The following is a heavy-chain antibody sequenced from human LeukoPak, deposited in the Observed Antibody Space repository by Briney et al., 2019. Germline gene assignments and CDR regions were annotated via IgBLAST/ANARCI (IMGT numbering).Heavy chain of an antibody. V-gene: IGHV3-7*01. J-gene: IGHJ3*02. CDR1: RFTFSTYW. CDR3: ARDAVHSGTGNTFDI. CDR2: IKQDGSVK. Sequence: GGSLRLSCAASRFTFSTYWMSWVRQAPGKGLEWVANIKQDGSVKYYVDPVKGRFTISRDNAKNSLYMQMNSLRAEDTAVYYCARDAVHSGTGNTFDIWGQGTMVTVSS. D-gene: IGHD6-13*01.